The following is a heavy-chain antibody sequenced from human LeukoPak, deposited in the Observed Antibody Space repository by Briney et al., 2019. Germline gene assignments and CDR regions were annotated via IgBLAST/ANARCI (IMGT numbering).Heavy chain of an antibody. CDR3: ARDAPGSHFDY. CDR2: ISGNGGST. Sequence: GGSLRLSCAASGFTFDNYAMSWVRQAPGKGLEWVSSISGNGGSTHYADSVKGRFTISRDNAKKSLYLQMNSLRAEDTAVYYCARDAPGSHFDYWGQGTLVTVSS. J-gene: IGHJ4*02. V-gene: IGHV3-23*01. D-gene: IGHD1-26*01. CDR1: GFTFDNYA.